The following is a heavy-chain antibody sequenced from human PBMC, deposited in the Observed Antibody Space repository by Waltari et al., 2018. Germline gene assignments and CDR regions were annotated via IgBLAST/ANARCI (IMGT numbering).Heavy chain of an antibody. V-gene: IGHV3-7*01. J-gene: IGHJ3*02. CDR2: IKQDGSEK. D-gene: IGHD3-22*01. CDR3: ARDRRGVTMIVVVIDAFDI. Sequence: EVQLVESGGGLVQPGGSLRLSCAASGFTFSSYWMSWVRQAPGKGLEWVANIKQDGSEKYYVDSVKGRFTISRDNAKNSLYLQMNSLRAEDTAVYYCARDRRGVTMIVVVIDAFDIWGQGTMVTVSS. CDR1: GFTFSSYW.